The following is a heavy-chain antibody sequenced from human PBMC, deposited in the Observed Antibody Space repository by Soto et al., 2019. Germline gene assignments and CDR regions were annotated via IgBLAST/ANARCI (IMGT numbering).Heavy chain of an antibody. V-gene: IGHV3-74*01. CDR2: INSDGSSK. D-gene: IGHD3-3*01. CDR3: AKDHLNVLRFLEWLPYFDY. Sequence: GGSLRLSCAASGFTISGYWMHWVRQAPGKRLVWVSRINSDGSSKCYADSVKGRFTISRDNSKNTLYLQMNNLRAEDTAVYYCAKDHLNVLRFLEWLPYFDYWGQGTLVTVSS. CDR1: GFTISGYW. J-gene: IGHJ4*02.